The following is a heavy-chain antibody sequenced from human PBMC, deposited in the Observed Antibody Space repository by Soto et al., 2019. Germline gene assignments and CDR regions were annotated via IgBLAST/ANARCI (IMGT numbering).Heavy chain of an antibody. D-gene: IGHD2-2*01. V-gene: IGHV3-23*01. CDR1: GFTFSSYA. Sequence: VGSLRLSCAASGFTFSSYAMSWVRQAPGKGLEWVSAISGSGGSTYYADSVKGRFTISRDNSKNTLYLQMNSLRAEDTAVYYCAKGEYCSSTSCYARTNYYYYGMDVWGQGTTVTVSS. CDR3: AKGEYCSSTSCYARTNYYYYGMDV. J-gene: IGHJ6*02. CDR2: ISGSGGST.